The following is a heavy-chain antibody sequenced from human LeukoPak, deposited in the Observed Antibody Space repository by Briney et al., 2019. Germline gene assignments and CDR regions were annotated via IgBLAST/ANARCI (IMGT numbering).Heavy chain of an antibody. J-gene: IGHJ4*02. CDR2: ISRGGDSP. D-gene: IGHD3-10*01. Sequence: GGSLRLSCAASGFTFSSYAMSWVRQAPGKGLQWVSAISRGGDSPYYADSVKGRFTISRDNSRNTLYLQMNSLRAEDTAIYYCAKEVYGSGPYYLDYWGQGTLVTVSS. CDR3: AKEVYGSGPYYLDY. CDR1: GFTFSSYA. V-gene: IGHV3-23*01.